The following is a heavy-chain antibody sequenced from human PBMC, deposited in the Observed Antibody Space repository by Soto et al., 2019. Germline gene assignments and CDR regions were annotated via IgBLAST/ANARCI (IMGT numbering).Heavy chain of an antibody. CDR3: ARDSSLHPPLFYGMAV. V-gene: IGHV3-66*01. CDR1: GLTFSSNY. Sequence: EEQLVESGGGLAQPGGSLRLSCAASGLTFSSNYISWVRQAPGKGLEWVAVMYSGGRTYYADSLEGTFIISRDNYMNTLYLQMDSLRVEDTAVYYCARDSSLHPPLFYGMAVWGPGTTVTVSS. J-gene: IGHJ6*02. D-gene: IGHD2-15*01. CDR2: MYSGGRT.